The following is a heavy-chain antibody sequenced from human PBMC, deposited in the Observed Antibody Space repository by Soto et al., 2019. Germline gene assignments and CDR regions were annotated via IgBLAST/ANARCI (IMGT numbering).Heavy chain of an antibody. D-gene: IGHD4-17*01. CDR1: GFTFSSYG. CDR2: IWYDGSNK. CDR3: ARGTTVTMGYWYFDL. V-gene: IGHV3-33*01. J-gene: IGHJ2*01. Sequence: QVQLVESGGGVVQPGRSLRLSCAASGFTFSSYGMHWVRQAPGKGLEWVAVIWYDGSNKYYADSVKGRFTISRDLSRNTLYLQMNSLRADDTAVYYCARGTTVTMGYWYFDLWGRGTLVTVSS.